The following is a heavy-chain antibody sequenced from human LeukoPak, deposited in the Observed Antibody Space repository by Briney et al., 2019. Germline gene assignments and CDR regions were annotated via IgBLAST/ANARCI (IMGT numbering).Heavy chain of an antibody. D-gene: IGHD6-19*01. J-gene: IGHJ4*02. CDR3: ARGLYSSGWALFDY. Sequence: SETLSLTCTVSGGSISSYYWNWIRQPPGKGLEWIGYIYYSGSTNYNPSLKSRVTISVDTSKNQFSLKLSSVTAADTAVYYCARGLYSSGWALFDYWGQGTLVTVSS. CDR1: GGSISSYY. CDR2: IYYSGST. V-gene: IGHV4-59*01.